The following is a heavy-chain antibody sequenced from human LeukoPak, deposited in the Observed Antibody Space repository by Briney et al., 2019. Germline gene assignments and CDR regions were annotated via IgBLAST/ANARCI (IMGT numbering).Heavy chain of an antibody. CDR1: GFTFSSYA. CDR3: AREVMIVVVGGY. CDR2: ISYDGSNK. D-gene: IGHD3-22*01. V-gene: IGHV3-30-3*01. J-gene: IGHJ4*02. Sequence: GGSLRLSCAASGFTFSSYAMHWVRQAPGKGLEWVAVISYDGSNKYYADSVKGRFTISRDNSKNTLYLQMNSLRAEDTAVYYCAREVMIVVVGGYWGQGTLVTVSS.